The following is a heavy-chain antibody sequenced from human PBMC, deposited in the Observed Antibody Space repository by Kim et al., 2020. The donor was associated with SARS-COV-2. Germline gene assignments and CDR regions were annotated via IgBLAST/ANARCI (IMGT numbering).Heavy chain of an antibody. Sequence: GGSLRLSCAASGFTFSNAWMSWVRQAPGKGLEWVGRIKSKTDGGTTDYAAPVKGRFTISRDDSKNTLYLQMNSLKTEDTAVYYCTTDQYGDSYYYYYYYMDVWGKGTTVTVSS. V-gene: IGHV3-15*01. CDR1: GFTFSNAW. CDR2: IKSKTDGGTT. J-gene: IGHJ6*03. CDR3: TTDQYGDSYYYYYYYMDV. D-gene: IGHD4-17*01.